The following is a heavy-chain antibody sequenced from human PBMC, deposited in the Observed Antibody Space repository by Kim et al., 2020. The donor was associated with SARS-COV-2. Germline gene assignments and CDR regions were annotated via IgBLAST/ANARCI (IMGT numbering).Heavy chain of an antibody. CDR3: ARRAGGFGEGHFDY. Sequence: NPPLRSRLTMSVDTSRNQFSLNLPSVTAADTAVYYCARRAGGFGEGHFDYWGQGTLVTVSS. D-gene: IGHD3-10*01. J-gene: IGHJ4*02. V-gene: IGHV4-59*08.